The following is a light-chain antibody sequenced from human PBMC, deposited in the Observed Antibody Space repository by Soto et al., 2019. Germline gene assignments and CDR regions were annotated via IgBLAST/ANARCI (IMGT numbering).Light chain of an antibody. CDR2: DAS. CDR1: QSVTTH. J-gene: IGKJ1*01. Sequence: DIVLTQYPATLSLSPGERATLSCRASQSVTTHFAWYQHIRGQAPRLLIYDASTRATGIPPRFSGSESGTDFTLNTSSLEPEDSAVYYCHQRSKWPQTFGQGTTVEIK. CDR3: HQRSKWPQT. V-gene: IGKV3-11*01.